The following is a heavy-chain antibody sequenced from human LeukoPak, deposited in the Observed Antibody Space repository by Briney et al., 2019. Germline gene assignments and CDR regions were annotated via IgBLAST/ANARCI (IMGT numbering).Heavy chain of an antibody. J-gene: IGHJ4*02. Sequence: GGSLRLSCAAFGFTFSNYWIHWVRQAPGKGLVWVSRVNSDGSSTSYADSVKGRFTISRDNAKNTVYLQMNSLRAEDTAVYYCARDFSGLDYWGQGTLVTVSS. CDR3: ARDFSGLDY. CDR2: VNSDGSST. V-gene: IGHV3-74*01. CDR1: GFTFSNYW. D-gene: IGHD6-19*01.